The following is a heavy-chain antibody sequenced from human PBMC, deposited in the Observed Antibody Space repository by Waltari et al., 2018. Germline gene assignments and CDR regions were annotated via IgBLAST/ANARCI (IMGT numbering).Heavy chain of an antibody. J-gene: IGHJ3*02. CDR1: GGPVDNFY. CDR3: AKMAAKVGAHDAFDI. Sequence: QVQLQESGPGLVKPSETLSLTCTVSGGPVDNFYWSWIRQPAGKGLEWIGRIYANGNTNYNPSLKTRVTMSEDMSKNEVSLTLTSVTAADTAVYYCAKMAAKVGAHDAFDIWGQGTMVIVSS. D-gene: IGHD1-26*01. V-gene: IGHV4-4*07. CDR2: IYANGNT.